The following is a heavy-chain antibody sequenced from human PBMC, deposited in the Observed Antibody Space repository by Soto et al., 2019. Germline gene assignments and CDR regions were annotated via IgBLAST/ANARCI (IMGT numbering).Heavy chain of an antibody. D-gene: IGHD3-16*01. Sequence: QVQLVQSGAEVKKPGASVKVSCKASGYSFTTYYIQWVRHAPGHGPAWLGIINPSSGTTRYPQNFQGRVPLTRDTSTRTVYMEWTGMRSEDSAVDYYAREWANTTVIGRVTYRYYHGVYVWGQGTTVTVSS. J-gene: IGHJ6*02. V-gene: IGHV1-46*01. CDR1: GYSFTTYY. CDR3: AREWANTTVIGRVTYRYYHGVYV. CDR2: INPSSGTT.